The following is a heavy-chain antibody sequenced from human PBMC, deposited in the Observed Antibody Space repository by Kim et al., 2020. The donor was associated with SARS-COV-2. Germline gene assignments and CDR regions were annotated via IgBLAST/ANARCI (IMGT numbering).Heavy chain of an antibody. D-gene: IGHD3-10*01. J-gene: IGHJ3*02. V-gene: IGHV3-23*01. CDR1: GFTYFTFSSYA. Sequence: GGSLRLSCAASGFTYFTFSSYAMSWVRQGPGEGLEWVSTISASSSHTYYADSVKGRFTISRDDSINMLYLQMNSLRAGDTALYYCATGPRITVVDPRGDPFDIWGQGTMVTVSS. CDR3: ATGPRITVVDPRGDPFDI. CDR2: ISASSSHT.